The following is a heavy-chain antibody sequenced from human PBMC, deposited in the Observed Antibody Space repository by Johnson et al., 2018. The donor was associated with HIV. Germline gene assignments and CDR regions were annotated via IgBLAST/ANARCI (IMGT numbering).Heavy chain of an antibody. J-gene: IGHJ3*02. CDR2: IYSGGST. Sequence: QMLLVESGGGVVQPGRSLRLSCAASGFTFSSYAMHWVRQAPGKGLEWVAVIYSGGSTYYADSVKGRFTISRDNSKNTLYLQMNSLRAEDTAVYYCAKPPFYAFDIWGQGTMVTVSS. CDR1: GFTFSSYA. V-gene: IGHV3-NL1*01. CDR3: AKPPFYAFDI.